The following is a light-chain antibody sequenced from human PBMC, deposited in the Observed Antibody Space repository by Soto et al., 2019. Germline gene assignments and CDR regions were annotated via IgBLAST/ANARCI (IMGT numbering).Light chain of an antibody. V-gene: IGLV1-44*01. J-gene: IGLJ2*01. CDR1: SSNIASNN. Sequence: QSVLTQPPSASGTPGQRVTISCSGSSSNIASNNVNWYQQLPGAAPKLRIYGNNQWPSGVPDRFSGSKSGTSASLAISGLQSEDEADYYCAAWDDSLNGVVFGGGTKLTVL. CDR3: AAWDDSLNGVV. CDR2: GNN.